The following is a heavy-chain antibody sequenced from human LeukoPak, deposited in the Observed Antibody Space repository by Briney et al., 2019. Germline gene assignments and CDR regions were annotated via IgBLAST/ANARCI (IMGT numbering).Heavy chain of an antibody. D-gene: IGHD4-23*01. Sequence: SETLSLTCTVSGGSISSGGYYWSWIRQHPGKGLEWIGYIYYSGSTYYNPSLKSRVAISVDTSKNQFSLKLSSVTAADTAVYYCARVPSYGGIDYWGQGTLVTVSS. CDR2: IYYSGST. CDR3: ARVPSYGGIDY. CDR1: GGSISSGGYY. J-gene: IGHJ4*02. V-gene: IGHV4-31*03.